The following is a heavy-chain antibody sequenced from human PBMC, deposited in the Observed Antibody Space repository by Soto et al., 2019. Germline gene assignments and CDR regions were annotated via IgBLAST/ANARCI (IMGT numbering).Heavy chain of an antibody. D-gene: IGHD6-19*01. CDR1: GFTVTNAW. CDR2: VRSNTDGGTT. J-gene: IGHJ1*01. Sequence: EVQLVESGGGLVKPGGSLRLSCAASGFTVTNAWVNWVRQAPGKGLEWVGRVRSNTDGGTTDYAAPVKGRFTISRDDSENTLFLHMNSQSTEDTGVYYCTTGVIGVAGRLFQHLGQGTLVPGSS. CDR3: TTGVIGVAGRLFQH. V-gene: IGHV3-15*01.